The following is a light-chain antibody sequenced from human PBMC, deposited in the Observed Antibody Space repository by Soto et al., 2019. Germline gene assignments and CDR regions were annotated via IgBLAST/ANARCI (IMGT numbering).Light chain of an antibody. Sequence: QSVLTQSPSASASLGASVKLTCTLSSGHSSYAIAWHQQQPEKGPRYLMKLNSDGSHSKGDGIPDRFSGSSSGAERYLTISSLQSEDEADYYWQTWGTGIQVVFGGGTQLTVL. V-gene: IGLV4-69*01. CDR1: SGHSSYA. CDR2: LNSDGSH. J-gene: IGLJ2*01. CDR3: QTWGTGIQVV.